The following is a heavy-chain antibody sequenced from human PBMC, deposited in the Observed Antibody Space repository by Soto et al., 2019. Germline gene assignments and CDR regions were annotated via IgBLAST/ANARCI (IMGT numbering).Heavy chain of an antibody. CDR1: GGTFSSDS. V-gene: IGHV1-69*13. J-gene: IGHJ4*02. CDR3: ARSGGLDRDFNY. D-gene: IGHD2-15*01. CDR2: IIPMFDTP. Sequence: ASVKVSCKASGGTFSSDSFIRVRQAPGQGLEWMGGIIPMFDTPIYAQKFQDRVTITADESTSTAYMQLSSLRSGDTAVYYCARSGGLDRDFNYWGQGSLVTVSS.